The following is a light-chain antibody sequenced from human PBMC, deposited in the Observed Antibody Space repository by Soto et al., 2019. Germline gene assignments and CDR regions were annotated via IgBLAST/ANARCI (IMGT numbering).Light chain of an antibody. J-gene: IGKJ4*01. V-gene: IGKV1-12*01. Sequence: DIQMTQSPSAVSASVGDRVTITCRSSQGISSWLAWYQQKPGKAPKLLIYGAGSWHRGVPSRFSGSGSGTEFTLTISSLQPEDLGTYYCQQANSFPLTFGGGTKVEIK. CDR3: QQANSFPLT. CDR1: QGISSW. CDR2: GAG.